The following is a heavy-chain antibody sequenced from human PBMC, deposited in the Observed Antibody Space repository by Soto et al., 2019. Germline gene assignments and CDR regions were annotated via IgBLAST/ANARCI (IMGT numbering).Heavy chain of an antibody. CDR1: GGSISTSNW. V-gene: IGHV4-4*01. CDR3: ASTHSDGSGSFWFDP. D-gene: IGHD3-10*01. J-gene: IGHJ5*02. CDR2: IYRSGST. Sequence: QVQLQESGPGLVKPSGTLSLTCSVSGGSISTSNWWSWVRQPPGKGLEWIGEIYRSGSTNSNPSPKNRVTLSVDTSMNQFSLKLSSVTAADTATYCCASTHSDGSGSFWFDPWGQGTLVTVSS.